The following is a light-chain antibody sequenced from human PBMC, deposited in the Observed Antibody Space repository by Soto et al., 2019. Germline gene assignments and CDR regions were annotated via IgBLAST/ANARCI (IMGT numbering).Light chain of an antibody. Sequence: IQMTQSPSTLSASVGDRVTITCRASQAIINFLAWYQQKPGKVPKLLMYGASTLPSGVPSRFSGSGSGTDFTLTISSLQPEDVATYYCQNYHSAPWTFGQGTKVEIK. CDR1: QAIINF. CDR2: GAS. V-gene: IGKV1-27*01. CDR3: QNYHSAPWT. J-gene: IGKJ1*01.